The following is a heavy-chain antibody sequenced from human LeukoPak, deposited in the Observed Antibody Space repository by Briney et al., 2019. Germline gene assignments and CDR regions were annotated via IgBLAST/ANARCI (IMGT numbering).Heavy chain of an antibody. D-gene: IGHD4-23*01. J-gene: IGHJ4*02. Sequence: VGSLRLSCAASGFTFSSYAMTWVRQAPGEGLEWVSAISGSGGSTYYADSVKGRFTISRDNSKNTLYLQMNSLRAEDTAVYYCAKDLGYGGNSPLGYWGQGTLVTVSS. CDR2: ISGSGGST. CDR1: GFTFSSYA. CDR3: AKDLGYGGNSPLGY. V-gene: IGHV3-23*01.